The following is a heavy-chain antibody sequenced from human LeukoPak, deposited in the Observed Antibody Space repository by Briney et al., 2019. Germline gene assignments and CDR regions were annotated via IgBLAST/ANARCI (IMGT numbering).Heavy chain of an antibody. CDR3: ARGMDV. J-gene: IGHJ6*02. CDR1: GLTFTTAW. CDR2: IKEDGSEK. V-gene: IGHV3-7*03. Sequence: SGGSLRLSCAASGLTFTTAWMNWVRQAPGKGLEWVANIKEDGSEKYYVDSVKGRFTISRDNAKNSVYLQMNSLRVEDTAVYYCARGMDVRGQGTTVTVSS.